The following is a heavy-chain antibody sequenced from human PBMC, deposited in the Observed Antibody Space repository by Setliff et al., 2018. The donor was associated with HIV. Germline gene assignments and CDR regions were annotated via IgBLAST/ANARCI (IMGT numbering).Heavy chain of an antibody. Sequence: ASVKVSCKASGYTFTGYYMHWVRQAPGQGLEWMGRINPNSGGTNYAQKFQGRVTMTRDTSISTAYMELNSLRSEDTAVYYCARGSARLKYSQDTKPFDYWGQGTLVTVSS. J-gene: IGHJ4*02. CDR2: INPNSGGT. CDR3: ARGSARLKYSQDTKPFDY. CDR1: GYTFTGYY. D-gene: IGHD4-4*01. V-gene: IGHV1-2*06.